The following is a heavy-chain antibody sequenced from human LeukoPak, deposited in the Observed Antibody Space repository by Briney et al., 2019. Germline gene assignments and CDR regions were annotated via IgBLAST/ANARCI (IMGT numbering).Heavy chain of an antibody. V-gene: IGHV4-39*07. J-gene: IGHJ6*03. Sequence: SETLSLTCTVSGGSISSSSYYWGWIRQPPGKGLEWIGGIHYSGSTYYNPSLKSRATISIDTSKNQFSLKLSSVTAADTAAYYCAREITWHMDVWGKGTTVTVSS. CDR1: GGSISSSSYY. CDR3: AREITWHMDV. D-gene: IGHD1-14*01. CDR2: IHYSGST.